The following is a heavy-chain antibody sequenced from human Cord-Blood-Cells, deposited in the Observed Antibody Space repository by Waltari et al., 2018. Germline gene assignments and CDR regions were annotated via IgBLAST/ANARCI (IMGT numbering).Heavy chain of an antibody. V-gene: IGHV4-39*01. D-gene: IGHD2-15*01. CDR2: IYYSGST. CDR1: GGSISSSSYY. Sequence: QLQLQESGPGLVKPSETLSLTCTVSGGSISSSSYYWGWIRQPPGKGLEWIGSIYYSGSTYYTPSLKSRVTISVDTSKNQFSLKLSSVTAADTAVYYCARQVDIVVVVAASTGYSSGWYFDYWGQGTLVTVSS. CDR3: ARQVDIVVVVAASTGYSSGWYFDY. J-gene: IGHJ4*02.